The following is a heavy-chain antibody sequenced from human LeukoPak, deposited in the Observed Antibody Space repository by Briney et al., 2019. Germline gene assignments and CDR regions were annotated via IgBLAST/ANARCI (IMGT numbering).Heavy chain of an antibody. CDR1: GFTFSSYG. Sequence: GGSLRLSCAASGFTFSSYGMHWVRQAPGKGLEWVAVISYDGSNKYYADSVKGRFTISRDNSKNTLYLQMNSLRAEDTAVYYCARLGYCTDGSCFHLDYWGQGTLVTVST. V-gene: IGHV3-30*03. J-gene: IGHJ4*02. D-gene: IGHD2-15*01. CDR3: ARLGYCTDGSCFHLDY. CDR2: ISYDGSNK.